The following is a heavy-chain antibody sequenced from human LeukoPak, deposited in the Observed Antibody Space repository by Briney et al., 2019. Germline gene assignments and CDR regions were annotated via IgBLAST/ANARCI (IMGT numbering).Heavy chain of an antibody. D-gene: IGHD4-17*01. Sequence: SETLSLTCAVYGGSFSTYYWSWIRQPPGKGLEWIGEINHSGSTYYNPSLKSRVTISVDTSKNQFSLKLSSVTAADTAVYYCARTMTTVEPGAFDIWGQGTMVTVSS. CDR3: ARTMTTVEPGAFDI. J-gene: IGHJ3*02. CDR1: GGSFSTYY. CDR2: INHSGST. V-gene: IGHV4-34*01.